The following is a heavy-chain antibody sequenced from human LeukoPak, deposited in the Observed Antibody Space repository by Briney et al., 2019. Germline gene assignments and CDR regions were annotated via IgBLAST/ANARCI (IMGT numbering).Heavy chain of an antibody. CDR2: IIPIFGTA. V-gene: IGHV1-69*06. J-gene: IGHJ4*02. CDR3: ARNRNIRGPREAFDY. D-gene: IGHD2/OR15-2a*01. Sequence: SVKVSCKASGGTFSSYAISWVRQAPGQGLEWMGGIIPIFGTANYAQKFQGRVTITADKSTSTAYMELSSLRSEDTAVYYCARNRNIRGPREAFDYWGQGTLVTVSS. CDR1: GGTFSSYA.